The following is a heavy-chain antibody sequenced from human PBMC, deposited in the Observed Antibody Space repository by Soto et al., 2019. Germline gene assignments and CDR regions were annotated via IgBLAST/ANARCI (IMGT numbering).Heavy chain of an antibody. Sequence: GCLRRSCAASGFTFSSYAMSWVRQAPGKGLEWVSAISGSGGSTYYADSVKGRFTISRDNSKNTLYLQMNSLRAEDTAVYYCAKDPSSGYDYYFDYWGQGTLVTVSS. V-gene: IGHV3-23*01. D-gene: IGHD5-12*01. CDR3: AKDPSSGYDYYFDY. CDR2: ISGSGGST. CDR1: GFTFSSYA. J-gene: IGHJ4*02.